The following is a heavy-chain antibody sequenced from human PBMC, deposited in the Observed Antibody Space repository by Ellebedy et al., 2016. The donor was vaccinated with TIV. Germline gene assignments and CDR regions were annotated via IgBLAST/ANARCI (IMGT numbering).Heavy chain of an antibody. Sequence: ASVKVSXXASGYRLSRYYIHWMRQAPGRGLEWMGVIDPSNGGTSYSQKFQGRLLVTTDTSTSTVYMDLSSLRFDDTAMYYCARYHSSGDDYWGQGTPVTVSS. CDR1: GYRLSRYY. CDR3: ARYHSSGDDY. V-gene: IGHV1-46*01. J-gene: IGHJ4*02. D-gene: IGHD3-22*01. CDR2: IDPSNGGT.